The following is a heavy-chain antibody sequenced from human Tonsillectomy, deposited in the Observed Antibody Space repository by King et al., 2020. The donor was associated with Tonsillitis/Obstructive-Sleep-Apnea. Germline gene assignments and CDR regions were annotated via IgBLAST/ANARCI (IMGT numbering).Heavy chain of an antibody. Sequence: VQLVQSGAEVKKPGESLKISCKCSGYSFTSYWFGWVRQMPGKGLEWMGIIYPGDSDTRYSPSFQGQVTISADKSISTAYLQWSSLKASDTAMYYCARRVSDSSDGPSLDIWGEGTKDTVYS. J-gene: IGHJ3*02. D-gene: IGHD3-22*01. CDR1: GYSFTSYW. CDR2: IYPGDSDT. V-gene: IGHV5-51*03. CDR3: ARRVSDSSDGPSLDI.